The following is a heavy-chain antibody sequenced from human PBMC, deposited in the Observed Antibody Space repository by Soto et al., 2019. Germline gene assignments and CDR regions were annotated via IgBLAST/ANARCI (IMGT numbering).Heavy chain of an antibody. V-gene: IGHV3-66*01. CDR1: GFTVGNHY. Sequence: EVRLVEAGGGLVQPGWSLRLSCAASGFTVGNHYMSWVRQAPGTGLEWVSVTYSGGDTRYADSVKGRFTMSRDSTKNTVYLQMDSLRAEDAAVYFCARNVPVKALGYWGQGSLVTVSS. CDR3: ARNVPVKALGY. D-gene: IGHD4-17*01. CDR2: TYSGGDT. J-gene: IGHJ4*02.